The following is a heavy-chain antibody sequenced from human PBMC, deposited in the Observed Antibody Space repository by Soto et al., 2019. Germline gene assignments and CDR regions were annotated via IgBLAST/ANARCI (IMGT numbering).Heavy chain of an antibody. V-gene: IGHV1-69*13. CDR2: IIPIFGTA. D-gene: IGHD3-10*01. J-gene: IGHJ6*02. Sequence: SLKVSCKASGGTFSSYAISWVRQAPGQGLEWMGGIIPIFGTANYAQKFQGRVTITADESTSTAYMELSSLRSEDTAVYYCARDLGAEYYYGSGSRGYYYYYGMDVWGQGTTVTVSS. CDR1: GGTFSSYA. CDR3: ARDLGAEYYYGSGSRGYYYYYGMDV.